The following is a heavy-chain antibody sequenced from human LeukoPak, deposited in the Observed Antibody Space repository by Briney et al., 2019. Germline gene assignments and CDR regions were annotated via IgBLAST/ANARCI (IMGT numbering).Heavy chain of an antibody. CDR1: GFTFSSYA. D-gene: IGHD6-13*01. CDR3: AKAGQQLVRTKAYFDY. Sequence: PGGSLRLSCAASGFTFSSYAMSWVRQAPGKGLEWVSAISGSGGSTYYADSVKGRFTISRDNSKNTLYLQMNSLRAEDTAVYYCAKAGQQLVRTKAYFDYWGQGTLVTVS. V-gene: IGHV3-23*01. J-gene: IGHJ4*02. CDR2: ISGSGGST.